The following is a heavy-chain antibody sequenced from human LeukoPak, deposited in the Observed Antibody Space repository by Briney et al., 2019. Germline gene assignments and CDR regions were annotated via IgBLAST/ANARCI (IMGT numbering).Heavy chain of an antibody. CDR3: AKDLGAYGDYAKTLDY. CDR1: GFTFSSYT. Sequence: GGSLRLSCTASGFTFSSYTMSWVRRAPGKGLEWVSAIGGSGGSTNYADSVKGRFAISRDNSKNTLYLQMNSLRAEDTAVYYCAKDLGAYGDYAKTLDYWGQGTLVTVSS. CDR2: IGGSGGST. V-gene: IGHV3-23*01. D-gene: IGHD4-17*01. J-gene: IGHJ4*02.